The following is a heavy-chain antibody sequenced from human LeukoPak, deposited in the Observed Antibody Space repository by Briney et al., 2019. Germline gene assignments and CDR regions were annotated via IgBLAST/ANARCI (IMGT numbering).Heavy chain of an antibody. CDR1: GGSISSSNW. CDR2: IYHSGST. CDR3: ARDKVATIGNWFDP. V-gene: IGHV4-4*02. Sequence: SETLSLTCAVSGGSISSSNWWSWVRQPPGKGLEWIGEIYHSGSTNYNPSLKGRVTISVDKSKNQFSLKLSSVTAADTAVYYCARDKVATIGNWFDPWGQGTLVTVSS. J-gene: IGHJ5*02. D-gene: IGHD5-12*01.